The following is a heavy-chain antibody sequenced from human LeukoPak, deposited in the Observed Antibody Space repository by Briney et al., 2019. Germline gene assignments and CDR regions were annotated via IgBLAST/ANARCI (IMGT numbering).Heavy chain of an antibody. CDR2: IYYSGST. CDR3: KGYPSGWHEIY. CDR1: GGSISGDY. D-gene: IGHD6-19*01. Sequence: SETLSLTCTVSGGSISGDYWSWIRPPPRKGLGWVGYIYYSGSTNYNPSLKSRLNISVDTSKNQVSVKVSSVYAADTGVYYCKGYPSGWHEIYWGQGTLVTVS. J-gene: IGHJ4*02. V-gene: IGHV4-59*01.